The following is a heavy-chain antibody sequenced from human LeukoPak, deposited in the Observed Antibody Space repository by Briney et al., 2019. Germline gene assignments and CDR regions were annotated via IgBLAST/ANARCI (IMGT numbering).Heavy chain of an antibody. D-gene: IGHD3-10*01. J-gene: IGHJ6*03. V-gene: IGHV4-38-2*02. Sequence: SETLSLTCTVAGYSISSGYYWAWIRQTPGKGLEWIGSFFHTGISHYNPSLRSRVTMSVDASKNQFSLRLSSVTAADTAVYYCARTTTVRGTYYMDVWGKGTTVTVSS. CDR3: ARTTTVRGTYYMDV. CDR2: FFHTGIS. CDR1: GYSISSGYY.